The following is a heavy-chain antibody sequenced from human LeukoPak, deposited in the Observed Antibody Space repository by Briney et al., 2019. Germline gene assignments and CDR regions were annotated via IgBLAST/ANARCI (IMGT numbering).Heavy chain of an antibody. CDR2: RNPNSGGT. V-gene: IGHV1-2*02. CDR1: GYTVTDYY. CDR3: ARVDIVILEAAIYYGMDV. D-gene: IGHD2-2*03. J-gene: IGHJ6*01. Sequence: PVRVSCTPSGYTVTDYYMHWVRQAPGHRLGGMGWRNPNSGGTNYAQKFQGRVSMNRHTPFSPAYMELRSLRSDDTAVYCCARVDIVILEAAIYYGMDVWVQGATVADCS.